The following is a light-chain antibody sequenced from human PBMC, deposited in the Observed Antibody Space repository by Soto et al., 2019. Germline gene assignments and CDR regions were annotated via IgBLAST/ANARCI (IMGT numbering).Light chain of an antibody. Sequence: QSALTQPASVSGSPGQSITISCTGTSSDVGGYNYVPWYQQHPGKAPKFMIYDVNNRPSGVSNRFSGSKSGNTASLTISGLQAEDEADYYCSSYTSSSIVVFGGGTKVTVL. J-gene: IGLJ2*01. CDR1: SSDVGGYNY. CDR3: SSYTSSSIVV. V-gene: IGLV2-14*01. CDR2: DVN.